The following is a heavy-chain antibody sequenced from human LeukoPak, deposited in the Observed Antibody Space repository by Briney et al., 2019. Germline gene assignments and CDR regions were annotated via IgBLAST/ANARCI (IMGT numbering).Heavy chain of an antibody. CDR1: GDSMNGHF. D-gene: IGHD5-24*01. Sequence: PSETLSLTCSVSGDSMNGHFWSWIRQSPGKGLEWMGNVHYSLPSNFSPSLKSRVTISMDTSRSQFSLKLGTVTAADTAVYYCACYNFVGRTFDCWGQGTLVTVSS. J-gene: IGHJ4*02. V-gene: IGHV4-59*11. CDR2: VHYSLPS. CDR3: ACYNFVGRTFDC.